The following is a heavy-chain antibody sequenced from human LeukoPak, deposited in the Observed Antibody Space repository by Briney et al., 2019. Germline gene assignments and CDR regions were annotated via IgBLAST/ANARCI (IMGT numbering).Heavy chain of an antibody. CDR3: ARSRGGQAAAGTVWYNWFDP. CDR2: ISAYNGNT. J-gene: IGHJ5*02. CDR1: GYTFTSYG. Sequence: ASVKVSCKASGYTFTSYGISWVRQAPGQGLEWMGWISAYNGNTNYAQKLQGRVTMTTDTSTSTAYMELRSLRSDDTAVYYCARSRGGQAAAGTVWYNWFDPWGQGTLVTVSS. V-gene: IGHV1-18*01. D-gene: IGHD6-13*01.